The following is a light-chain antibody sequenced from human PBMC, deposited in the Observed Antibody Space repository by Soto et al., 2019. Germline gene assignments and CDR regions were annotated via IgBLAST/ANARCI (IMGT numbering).Light chain of an antibody. J-gene: IGKJ1*01. V-gene: IGKV1-27*01. CDR1: QGINNY. CDR2: SAS. Sequence: DIQMTQSPSSLSASVGDSVTITCRASQGINNYLAWYQQKPGKVPVLLIYSASTLKSGVPSRFSGRGAGTEFTLTISSLQPDDFATYYCQHYNSYSEAFGQGTKVDIK. CDR3: QHYNSYSEA.